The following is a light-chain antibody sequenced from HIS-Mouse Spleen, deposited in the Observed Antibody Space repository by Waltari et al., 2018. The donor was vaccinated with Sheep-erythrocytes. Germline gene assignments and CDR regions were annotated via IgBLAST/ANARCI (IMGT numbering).Light chain of an antibody. CDR2: DVS. CDR3: CSYAGSYNHV. J-gene: IGLJ1*01. CDR1: SSDVGGYNY. Sequence: QSALTQPRSVSGSPGQSVTISCTGTSSDVGGYNYVSWYQQHPGKAPKPMIYDVSKRASRVPDRCSGSKSVNTSSLTISGLQAEDEADYYCCSYAGSYNHVFATGTKVTVL. V-gene: IGLV2-11*01.